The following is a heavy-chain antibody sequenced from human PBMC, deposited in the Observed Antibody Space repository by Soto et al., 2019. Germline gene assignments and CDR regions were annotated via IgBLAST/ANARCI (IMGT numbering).Heavy chain of an antibody. D-gene: IGHD3-10*01. CDR1: GFTFSNYG. V-gene: IGHV3-30*18. J-gene: IGHJ4*02. CDR3: AKDYETHYYGSGSPDS. CDR2: VSSDGNTK. Sequence: QVTLVESGGGVVQPGRSLTLSCAASGFTFSNYGMHWVRQAPGGGLEWVAVVSSDGNTKFYIDSVKGRFTVSRDNSQYTMSLHMSRLRDEDTGVYYCAKDYETHYYGSGSPDSWGQGTLVTVSS.